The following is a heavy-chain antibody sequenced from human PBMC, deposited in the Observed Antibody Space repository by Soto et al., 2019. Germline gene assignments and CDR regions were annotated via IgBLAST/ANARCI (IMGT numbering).Heavy chain of an antibody. D-gene: IGHD3-10*02. V-gene: IGHV6-1*01. CDR2: TYYRSKWYN. CDR1: GDSVSSNSAA. Sequence: PSQTLSLTCAISGDSVSSNSAAWNWIRQSPSRGLEWLGRTYYRSKWYNDYAVSVKSRITINPDTSKNQFSLQLNSVTPEDTAVYYCARDAGAVRGVNALNWFEPWGQGTLVTVS. CDR3: ARDAGAVRGVNALNWFEP. J-gene: IGHJ5*02.